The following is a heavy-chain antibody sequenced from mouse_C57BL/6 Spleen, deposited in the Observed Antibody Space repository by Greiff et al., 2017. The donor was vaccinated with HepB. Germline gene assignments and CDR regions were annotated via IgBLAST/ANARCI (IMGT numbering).Heavy chain of an antibody. Sequence: QVQLQQSGPELVKPGASVKISCKASGYAFSSSWMNWVKQRPGKGLEWIGRIYPGDGDTNYNGKFKGKATLTADKSSSTAYMQLSSLTSEDSAVYFCARWGITTVVASYYFDYWGQGTTLTVSS. D-gene: IGHD1-1*01. CDR2: IYPGDGDT. CDR3: ARWGITTVVASYYFDY. J-gene: IGHJ2*01. CDR1: GYAFSSSW. V-gene: IGHV1-82*01.